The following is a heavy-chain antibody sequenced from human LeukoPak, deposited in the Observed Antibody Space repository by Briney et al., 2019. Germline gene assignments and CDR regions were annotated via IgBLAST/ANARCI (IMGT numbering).Heavy chain of an antibody. CDR3: ARRRYYDGSGYLE. CDR2: IYYSGRT. V-gene: IGHV4-39*01. Sequence: SETLSLTCSVSGDSVSRSDSYWDWIRQPPGKGLEWVGTIYYSGRTYYSPSLKSRVTMSVDTSNNQFSLNLRSVTAADTAVYYCARRRYYDGSGYLEWGQGTLLSVSS. CDR1: GDSVSRSDSY. D-gene: IGHD3-22*01. J-gene: IGHJ1*01.